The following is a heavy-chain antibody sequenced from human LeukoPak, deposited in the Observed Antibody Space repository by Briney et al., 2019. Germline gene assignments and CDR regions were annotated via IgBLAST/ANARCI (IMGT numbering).Heavy chain of an antibody. CDR3: AKDRSFDSGWRFDY. Sequence: GGSLRLSCAASGFTFDDYAMHWVRQASGKGREWVSGISWNSGSIGYADSVKGRFTISRDNAKNSLYLQMNSLRAEDTALYYCAKDRSFDSGWRFDYWGQGALVTVSS. CDR2: ISWNSGSI. J-gene: IGHJ4*02. CDR1: GFTFDDYA. D-gene: IGHD6-19*01. V-gene: IGHV3-9*01.